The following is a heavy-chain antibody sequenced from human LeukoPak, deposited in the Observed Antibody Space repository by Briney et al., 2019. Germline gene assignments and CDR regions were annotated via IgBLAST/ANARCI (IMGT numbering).Heavy chain of an antibody. J-gene: IGHJ2*01. CDR1: GDSIGSSSYY. Sequence: SETLSLTCTASGDSIGSSSYYWGWIRQPPGKGLEWIGSINYSGSTFYNPSLKSRVTISVDTSKNQFSLKLSSVTAADTAVYYCARESGSSGYYSYWYFDLWGRGTLVTVSS. D-gene: IGHD3-22*01. CDR2: INYSGST. CDR3: ARESGSSGYYSYWYFDL. V-gene: IGHV4-39*07.